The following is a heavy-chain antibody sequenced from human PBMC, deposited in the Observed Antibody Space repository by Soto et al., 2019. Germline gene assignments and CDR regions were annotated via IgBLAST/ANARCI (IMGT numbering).Heavy chain of an antibody. V-gene: IGHV3-30-3*01. CDR2: TSYDGSNK. J-gene: IGHJ6*02. Sequence: QVQLVESGGGVVQPGGSLRLSCAASAFTFSTNAMNWVRQAPGKGLEWVAVTSYDGSNKHYADSVKGRFTISRDNSKNKLYLQMNSLRAEDTAVYYCARGQSHGYGGMDVWGQGTTVTVSS. CDR1: AFTFSTNA. CDR3: ARGQSHGYGGMDV. D-gene: IGHD5-18*01.